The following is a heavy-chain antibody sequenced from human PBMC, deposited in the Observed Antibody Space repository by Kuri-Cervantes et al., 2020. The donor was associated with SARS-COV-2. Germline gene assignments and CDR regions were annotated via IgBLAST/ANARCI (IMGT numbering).Heavy chain of an antibody. J-gene: IGHJ4*02. Sequence: GESLKISCAASGFTFSSYAMHWVRQAPGKGLEWVAVISYDGSNKYYADSVKGRFTISRDNSKNTLYLQMNSLRAEDTAVYYCARDLKWFGELLVDYWGQGTLVTVSS. D-gene: IGHD3-10*01. V-gene: IGHV3-30*04. CDR1: GFTFSSYA. CDR2: ISYDGSNK. CDR3: ARDLKWFGELLVDY.